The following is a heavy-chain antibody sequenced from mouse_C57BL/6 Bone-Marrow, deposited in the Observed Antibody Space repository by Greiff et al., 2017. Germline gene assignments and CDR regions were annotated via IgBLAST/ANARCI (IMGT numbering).Heavy chain of an antibody. CDR1: GFSFTSYA. Sequence: VKLLESGPGLVAPSQSLSITCTVSGFSFTSYAISWVRQPPGKGLEWLGVIWTGGGTNYNSALKYRMSISKDNSKSQVIIKMNSLQTDDTARYYCSRTTGYAIDYWGQGTSVTVSS. J-gene: IGHJ4*01. CDR3: SRTTGYAIDY. V-gene: IGHV2-9-1*01. CDR2: IWTGGGT.